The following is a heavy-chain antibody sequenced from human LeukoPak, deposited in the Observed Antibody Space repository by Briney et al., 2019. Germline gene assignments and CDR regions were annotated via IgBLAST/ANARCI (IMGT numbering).Heavy chain of an antibody. V-gene: IGHV4-4*07. CDR2: IYTSGST. Sequence: KPSETLSLTCTVSGGSISSYYWSWVRQPAGKGLEWIGRIYTSGSTNYNPSLKSRVTMSVDTSKNQFSLKLNPVVPEDTAMYYCARGRSWPLDYWGQGTLVTVSS. CDR3: ARGRSWPLDY. J-gene: IGHJ4*02. CDR1: GGSISSYY.